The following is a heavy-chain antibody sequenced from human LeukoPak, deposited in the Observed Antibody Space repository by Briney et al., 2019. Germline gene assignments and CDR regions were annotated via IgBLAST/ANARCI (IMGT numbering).Heavy chain of an antibody. CDR3: ARGGEWLVQNY. CDR1: GGSISSGDYY. Sequence: SETLSLTCTVSGGSISSGDYYWSWIRQPPGKGLEWIGYIYYSGSTYYNPSLKSRVTISVDTSKYQFSLKLSSVTAAATVVYYCARGGEWLVQNYWGQGTLVTVSS. V-gene: IGHV4-30-4*08. D-gene: IGHD6-19*01. CDR2: IYYSGST. J-gene: IGHJ4*02.